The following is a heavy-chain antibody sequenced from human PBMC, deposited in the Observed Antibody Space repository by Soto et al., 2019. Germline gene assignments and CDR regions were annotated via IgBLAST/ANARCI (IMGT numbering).Heavy chain of an antibody. CDR2: MNPNSGNT. V-gene: IGHV1-8*01. CDR3: ARKATGPYYYDSSGYYDYFDP. Sequence: GASVKVSCKASGYTFTSYEINWVRQATGQGLEWMGWMNPNSGNTDYAQKFQGRVTMTRSTSITTAYMELSSLTSEDAAVYYCARKATGPYYYDSSGYYDYFDPWGQGTLVTVSS. D-gene: IGHD3-22*01. J-gene: IGHJ5*02. CDR1: GYTFTSYE.